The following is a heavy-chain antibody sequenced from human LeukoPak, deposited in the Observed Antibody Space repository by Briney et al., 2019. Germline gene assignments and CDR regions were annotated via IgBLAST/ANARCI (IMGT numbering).Heavy chain of an antibody. CDR1: GGSIGGSRFY. V-gene: IGHV4-39*01. D-gene: IGHD2-15*01. J-gene: IGHJ4*02. Sequence: SETLSLTCTVSGGSIGGSRFYWGWIRQPPGKGVGWIGSVDSRGSTSYNPSVIRRVTISVDTSKNQFSLRLTSVTAADTAVYYCARHDVVIAVKRGYYFDYWGQGALVTVSS. CDR3: ARHDVVIAVKRGYYFDY. CDR2: VDSRGST.